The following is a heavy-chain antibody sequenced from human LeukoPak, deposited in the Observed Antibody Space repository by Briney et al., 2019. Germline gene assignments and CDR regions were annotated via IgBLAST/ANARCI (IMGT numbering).Heavy chain of an antibody. D-gene: IGHD3-22*01. V-gene: IGHV1-69*01. CDR2: IIRIFGTA. CDR3: ARSSYYDSSGSSY. Sequence: SVKVSCKASGGTFSSYAISWVRQAPGQGLEWMGGIIRIFGTAMYAQKFQGRVTITADESTSTAYMELSSLRSDDTAVYYCARSSYYDSSGSSYWGQGTLVTVSS. CDR1: GGTFSSYA. J-gene: IGHJ4*02.